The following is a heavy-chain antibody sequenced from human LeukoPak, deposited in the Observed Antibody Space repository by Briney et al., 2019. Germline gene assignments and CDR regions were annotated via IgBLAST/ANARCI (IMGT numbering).Heavy chain of an antibody. Sequence: GGSLRLSCAASGFTASSNYMRWVRQAPGKGLEWVSVIYSGGSTYYADSVKGRFTISRDNAKNSLYLQMNSLRAEDTAVYDCAELGITMIGGVWGKGTTVTISS. CDR1: GFTASSNY. D-gene: IGHD3-10*02. CDR3: AELGITMIGGV. CDR2: IYSGGST. V-gene: IGHV3-66*01. J-gene: IGHJ6*04.